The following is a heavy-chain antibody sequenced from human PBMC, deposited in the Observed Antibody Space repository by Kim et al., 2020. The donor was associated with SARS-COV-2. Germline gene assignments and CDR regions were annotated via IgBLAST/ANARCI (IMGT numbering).Heavy chain of an antibody. Sequence: YAGSVKGRFTISRDNSRNTLYLQMNSLRAEDTAVYFCAKFQGYYYYYGMDVWGQGTTVTVSS. J-gene: IGHJ6*02. V-gene: IGHV3-23*01. CDR3: AKFQGYYYYYGMDV.